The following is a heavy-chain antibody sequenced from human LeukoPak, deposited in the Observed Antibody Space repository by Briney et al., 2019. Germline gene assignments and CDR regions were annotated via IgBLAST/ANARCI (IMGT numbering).Heavy chain of an antibody. V-gene: IGHV4-38-2*01. Sequence: SETLPLTCAVSGYSISSGFYGGWIRQPPGKGLEWIGSIYRSGSTYYRPPLNSRVTISVDTSKNHFSLRLRSVTATDTAVYYCARVANYSGSSGYPESFFDYWGQGALVTVSS. CDR2: IYRSGST. CDR1: GYSISSGFY. D-gene: IGHD3-22*01. J-gene: IGHJ4*02. CDR3: ARVANYSGSSGYPESFFDY.